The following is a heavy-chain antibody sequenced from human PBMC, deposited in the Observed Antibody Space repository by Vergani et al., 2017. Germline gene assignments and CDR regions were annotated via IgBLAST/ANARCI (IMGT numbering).Heavy chain of an antibody. CDR2: IYTSGST. V-gene: IGHV4-61*02. CDR3: ARVYYYDSSGYYYLNWFDP. J-gene: IGHJ5*02. Sequence: QVQLQESGPGLVKPSQTLSLTCTVSGGSISSGSYYWSWIRQPAGKGLEWIGRIYTSGSTNYNPSLKSRVTISVDTSKNQFSLKLSSVTAADTAVYYCARVYYYDSSGYYYLNWFDPWGQGTLVTVSS. CDR1: GGSISSGSYY. D-gene: IGHD3-22*01.